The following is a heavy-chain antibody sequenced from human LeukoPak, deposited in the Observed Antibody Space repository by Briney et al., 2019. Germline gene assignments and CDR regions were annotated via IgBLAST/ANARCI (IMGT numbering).Heavy chain of an antibody. V-gene: IGHV3-9*01. Sequence: GGSLRLSCAASGFTFSSYAMSWVRQAPGKGLEWVSRIGWNGRSIHYADSAKGRFTISRDNAKNSLYLQMNSLRAEDTALYYCAKDSDYFGSGSYYNFWDVWGQGTTVIVSS. D-gene: IGHD3-10*01. CDR3: AKDSDYFGSGSYYNFWDV. CDR2: IGWNGRSI. J-gene: IGHJ6*02. CDR1: GFTFSSYA.